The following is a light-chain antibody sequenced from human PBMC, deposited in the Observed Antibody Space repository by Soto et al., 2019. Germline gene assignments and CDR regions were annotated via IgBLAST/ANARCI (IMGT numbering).Light chain of an antibody. V-gene: IGKV1-39*01. CDR2: AAS. CDR3: QQSYSTPIT. CDR1: QSISSY. Sequence: IQMTQSPSSLSASVGDRVTITCRASQSISSYLNCYQQKPGKAPKLLIYAASSLQSGVPSRFSGSGSGTDFTLTISSLQPEDFATHYCQQSYSTPITFGQETRLEIK. J-gene: IGKJ5*01.